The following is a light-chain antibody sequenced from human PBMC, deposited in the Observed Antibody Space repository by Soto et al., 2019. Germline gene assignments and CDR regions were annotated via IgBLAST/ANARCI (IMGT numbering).Light chain of an antibody. Sequence: SYELTQPLSVSVALGQTARITCGGNHIGSKNGHWYQQKPGQAPVLVIYRDSNRPSGIPERFSGSNSGNTATLTISRAQAGDEADYYCQVWDSCTARGFGGGTKVTVL. CDR3: QVWDSCTARG. CDR1: HIGSKN. V-gene: IGLV3-9*01. CDR2: RDS. J-gene: IGLJ3*02.